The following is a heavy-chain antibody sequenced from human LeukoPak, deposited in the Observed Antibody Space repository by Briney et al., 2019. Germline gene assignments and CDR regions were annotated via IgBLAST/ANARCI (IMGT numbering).Heavy chain of an antibody. V-gene: IGHV3-66*01. Sequence: PGGSLRLSCAASGFTVSSNYMSWVRQAPGKGLEWVSVIYNGGSTYYADSVKGRFTISRDNSKNTLYLQMNSLRAEDTAVYYCARDGSGWYNYYYGMDVWGQGTTVTVSS. CDR3: ARDGSGWYNYYYGMDV. D-gene: IGHD6-19*01. CDR2: IYNGGST. J-gene: IGHJ6*02. CDR1: GFTVSSNY.